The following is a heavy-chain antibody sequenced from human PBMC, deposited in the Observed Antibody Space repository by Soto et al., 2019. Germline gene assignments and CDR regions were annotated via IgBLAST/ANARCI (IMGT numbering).Heavy chain of an antibody. CDR2: ISAYNGNT. CDR1: GYTFTSYG. CDR3: ARFGSVRAYYYGSGSYYNVNWFDP. Sequence: ASVKVSCKASGYTFTSYGISWVRQAPGQGLEWMGWISAYNGNTNYAQKLQGRVTMTTDTSTSTAYMELRSLRSDDTAVYYCARFGSVRAYYYGSGSYYNVNWFDPWGQGTLVTVSS. J-gene: IGHJ5*02. V-gene: IGHV1-18*01. D-gene: IGHD3-10*01.